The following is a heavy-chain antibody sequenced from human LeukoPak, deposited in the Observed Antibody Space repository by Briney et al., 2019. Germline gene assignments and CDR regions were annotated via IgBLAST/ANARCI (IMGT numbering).Heavy chain of an antibody. Sequence: SETLSLTCTVSGGSINSYYWSWIRQPPGKGLEWIGYIYYSRSTNYKPSLKSRITISVDTSKNQFPLNLSSVTAADTAVYYCTLFYYDSSGYYSYWGQGTLVTVSS. J-gene: IGHJ4*02. V-gene: IGHV4-59*01. D-gene: IGHD3-22*01. CDR2: IYYSRST. CDR3: TLFYYDSSGYYSY. CDR1: GGSINSYY.